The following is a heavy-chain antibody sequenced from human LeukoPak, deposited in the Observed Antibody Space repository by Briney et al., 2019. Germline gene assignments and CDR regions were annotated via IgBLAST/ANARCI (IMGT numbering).Heavy chain of an antibody. V-gene: IGHV4-59*08. CDR2: IWHSGST. Sequence: SETLSLTCTISGGSISSYFWTWIRQPPGKGLEWIGSIWHSGSTYYNPSLKSRVTISVDTSKNQFSLKLSSVTAADTAVYYCARGYSGNYLPCDYWGQGALVTVSS. CDR3: ARGYSGNYLPCDY. CDR1: GGSISSYF. D-gene: IGHD1-26*01. J-gene: IGHJ4*02.